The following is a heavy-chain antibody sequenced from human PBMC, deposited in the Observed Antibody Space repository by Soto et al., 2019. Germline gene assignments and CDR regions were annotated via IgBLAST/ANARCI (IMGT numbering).Heavy chain of an antibody. CDR3: ASLPTIPGGYFDYYYYGMDV. D-gene: IGHD3-9*01. CDR1: GGSISSYY. J-gene: IGHJ6*02. Sequence: SETLSLTCTVSGGSISSYYWSWIRQPPGKGLEWIGYIYYSGSTNYNPSLKSRVTISVDTSKNQFSLKLSSVTAADTAVYYCASLPTIPGGYFDYYYYGMDVWGQGTAVTVSS. V-gene: IGHV4-59*08. CDR2: IYYSGST.